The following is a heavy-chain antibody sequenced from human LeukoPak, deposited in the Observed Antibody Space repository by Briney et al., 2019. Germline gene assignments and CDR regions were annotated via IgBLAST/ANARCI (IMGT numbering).Heavy chain of an antibody. CDR3: ARSHSSPTDDAFDI. CDR2: IIPIFGTA. V-gene: IGHV1-69*01. J-gene: IGHJ3*02. Sequence: SVKGSCKASGGTFSSYAISWVRQAPGQGLEWMGGIIPIFGTANYAQKFQGRVTITADESTSTAYMELSSLRSEDTAVYYCARSHSSPTDDAFDIWGQGTMVTVSS. D-gene: IGHD6-13*01. CDR1: GGTFSSYA.